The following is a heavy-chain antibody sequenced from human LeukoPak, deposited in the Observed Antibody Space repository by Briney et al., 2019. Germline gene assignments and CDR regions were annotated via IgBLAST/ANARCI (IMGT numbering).Heavy chain of an antibody. V-gene: IGHV3-48*03. CDR3: ARVAADGIAAAGIPWFDP. CDR2: ISSSGSTI. Sequence: PGGSLRLSCAASGFTFSSYEMNWVRQAPGKGLEWVSYISSSGSTIYYADSVKGRFTISRDHAKNSLYLQMNSLRAEDTAVYYCARVAADGIAAAGIPWFDPWGQGTLVTVSS. CDR1: GFTFSSYE. D-gene: IGHD6-13*01. J-gene: IGHJ5*02.